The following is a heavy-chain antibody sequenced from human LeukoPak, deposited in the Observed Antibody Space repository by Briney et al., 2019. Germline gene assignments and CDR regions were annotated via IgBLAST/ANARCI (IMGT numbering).Heavy chain of an antibody. D-gene: IGHD4-23*01. CDR1: GFTFSSSD. V-gene: IGHV3-30*02. Sequence: GGSLRLSCAASGFTFSSSDMHWVRQAPGKGLEWVAFIRYDGSNKYYADSVKGRFTISRDNSKNTLYLQMISLRAEDTAVYYCAKDIYGDNPMGAFDIWGQGTMVTVSS. J-gene: IGHJ3*02. CDR3: AKDIYGDNPMGAFDI. CDR2: IRYDGSNK.